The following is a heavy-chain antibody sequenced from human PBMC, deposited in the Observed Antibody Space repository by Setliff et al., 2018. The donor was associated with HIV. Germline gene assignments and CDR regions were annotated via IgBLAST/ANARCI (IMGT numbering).Heavy chain of an antibody. CDR1: GDSIGTYS. Sequence: SETLSLTCAVSGDSIGTYSWHWLRQPPGKGLEWIGYIYGSGSTGYNPSLQSRVSMSIDTSKNQFSLKLSSVTAADTAMYYCARRIDNSGTFPDKNWLDPWGQGSPVTVSS. V-gene: IGHV4-4*09. CDR2: IYGSGST. J-gene: IGHJ5*02. D-gene: IGHD3-10*01. CDR3: ARRIDNSGTFPDKNWLDP.